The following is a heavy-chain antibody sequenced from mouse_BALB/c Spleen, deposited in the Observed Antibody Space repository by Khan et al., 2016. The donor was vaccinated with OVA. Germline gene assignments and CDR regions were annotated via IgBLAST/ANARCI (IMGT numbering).Heavy chain of an antibody. CDR2: IFPGTGTT. J-gene: IGHJ3*01. D-gene: IGHD2-1*01. Sequence: QVRLQQSGAELVKPGASVKLSCKTSGYIFTSYWIQWVKQRPGQGLGWIGQIFPGTGTTYYNENFKGKATLTVDTSSSTAYMHLSSLTSEDSAVXFCARGYFGNYEFVFWGQGTLVTVS. CDR3: ARGYFGNYEFVF. CDR1: GYIFTSYW. V-gene: IGHV1S132*01.